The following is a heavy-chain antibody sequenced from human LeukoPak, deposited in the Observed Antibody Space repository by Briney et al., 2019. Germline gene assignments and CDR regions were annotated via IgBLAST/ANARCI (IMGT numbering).Heavy chain of an antibody. Sequence: GASVKVSCKTSGYTFINYGISWVRQAPGQGLEWMGWISAYNDDTNYAENAQGRIIMTTDISTNTAYLQIRSLRSDDTAVYYCARDIVVVPGDAYHYNGMDVWGQGTTVTVSS. J-gene: IGHJ6*02. CDR1: GYTFINYG. D-gene: IGHD2-2*01. CDR3: ARDIVVVPGDAYHYNGMDV. V-gene: IGHV1-18*01. CDR2: ISAYNDDT.